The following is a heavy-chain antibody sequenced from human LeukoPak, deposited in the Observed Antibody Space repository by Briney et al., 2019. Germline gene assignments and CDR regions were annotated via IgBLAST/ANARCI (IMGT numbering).Heavy chain of an antibody. CDR1: GYTFTSYY. CDR3: ARAGSMYSSSSGWFDP. CDR2: INPSGGST. D-gene: IGHD6-6*01. J-gene: IGHJ5*02. Sequence: ASVKVSCKASGYTFTSYYMHWVRQAPGQGLEWMGIINPSGGSTSYAQKFQGRVTMTRDTSTSTVYMELSSLRSEDTAVYYCARAGSMYSSSSGWFDPWGQGTLVTVSS. V-gene: IGHV1-46*01.